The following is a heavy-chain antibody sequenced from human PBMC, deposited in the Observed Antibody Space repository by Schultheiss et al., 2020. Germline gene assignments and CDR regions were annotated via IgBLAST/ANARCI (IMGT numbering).Heavy chain of an antibody. J-gene: IGHJ5*02. V-gene: IGHV1-8*02. D-gene: IGHD2-2*01. CDR3: ARLIVVVPAPNWFDP. CDR2: INPNSGNT. Sequence: ASVKVSCKASGYTFTGYYMHWVRQAPGQGLEWMGRINPNSGNTGYAQKFQGRVTMTRNTSISTAYMELSSLRSEDTAVYYCARLIVVVPAPNWFDPWGQGTLVTVSS. CDR1: GYTFTGYY.